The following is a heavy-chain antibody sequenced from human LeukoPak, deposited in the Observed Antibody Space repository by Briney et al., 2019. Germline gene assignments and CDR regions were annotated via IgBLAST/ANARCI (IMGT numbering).Heavy chain of an antibody. D-gene: IGHD6-19*01. V-gene: IGHV1-2*02. CDR1: GYTXTGYY. Sequence: ASVKVSCKASGYTXTGYYMHWVRQAPGQGLEWMGWINPNSGGTNYAQKFQGRVTMTRDTSSSTAYMEVSRLRSDDTAVYYCARGASGDSSGWYYYWGQGTLVTVSS. J-gene: IGHJ4*02. CDR2: INPNSGGT. CDR3: ARGASGDSSGWYYY.